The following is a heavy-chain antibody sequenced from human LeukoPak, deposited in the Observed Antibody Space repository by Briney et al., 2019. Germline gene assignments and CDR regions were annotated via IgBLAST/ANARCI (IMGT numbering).Heavy chain of an antibody. CDR1: GYTFTTYN. D-gene: IGHD2/OR15-2a*01. V-gene: IGHV1-18*01. CDR3: ARVDDTFLYFDY. CDR2: ISGYNGNT. J-gene: IGHJ4*02. Sequence: ASVKVSCKASGYTFTTYNINWVRQAPGQGLEWMGWISGYNGNTNYAQKLQGRVTMTTDTSTSTAYMELRSLRSDDTAVYYCARVDDTFLYFDYWGQGTLVTVSS.